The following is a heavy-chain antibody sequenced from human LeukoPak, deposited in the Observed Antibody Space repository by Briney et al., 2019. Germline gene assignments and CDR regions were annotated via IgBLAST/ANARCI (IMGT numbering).Heavy chain of an antibody. CDR2: INPNSGGT. J-gene: IGHJ6*02. CDR1: GYTFTGYF. CDR3: AREVLAKNYGMDV. Sequence: ASVTVSRTASGYTFTGYFMHWVRQAPGQGLEWMGWINPNSGGTNYAQKFQGRVTMTRDTSISTAYMELSSLRSDDTAVYYCAREVLAKNYGMDVWGQGTTVTVSS. V-gene: IGHV1-2*02. D-gene: IGHD2-8*02.